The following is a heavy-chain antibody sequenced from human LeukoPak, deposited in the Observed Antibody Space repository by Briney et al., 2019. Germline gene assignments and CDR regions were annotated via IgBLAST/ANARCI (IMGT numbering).Heavy chain of an antibody. V-gene: IGHV1-18*01. CDR2: ISAYNGNT. Sequence: ASVKVSCKASGYTFASYGINWVRQAPGQGLEWMGWISAYNGNTNYAQELQGRVTMTTDTSTSTAYMELRSLRSDDTAVYYCARDSGIQLWLRYYYGMDVWGQGTTVTVSS. CDR3: ARDSGIQLWLRYYYGMDV. J-gene: IGHJ6*02. D-gene: IGHD5-18*01. CDR1: GYTFASYG.